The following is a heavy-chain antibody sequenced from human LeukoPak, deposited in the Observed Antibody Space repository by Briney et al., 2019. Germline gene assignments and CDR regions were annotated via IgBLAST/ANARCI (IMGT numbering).Heavy chain of an antibody. D-gene: IGHD5-18*01. V-gene: IGHV1-69*04. CDR1: GYTFTGYY. Sequence: WASVKVSCKASGYTFTGYYMHWVRQAPGQGLEWMGRIIPILGIANYAQKFQGRVTITADKSTSTAYMELSSLRSEDTAVYYCARDPGYSYGPLDYWGQGTLVTVSS. CDR2: IIPILGIA. J-gene: IGHJ4*02. CDR3: ARDPGYSYGPLDY.